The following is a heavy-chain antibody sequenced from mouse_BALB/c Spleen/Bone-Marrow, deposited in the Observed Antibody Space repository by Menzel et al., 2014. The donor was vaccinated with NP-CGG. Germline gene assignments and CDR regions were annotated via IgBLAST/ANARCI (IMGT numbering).Heavy chain of an antibody. V-gene: IGHV1S81*02. D-gene: IGHD2-4*01. CDR3: TRGDDYDEEFAY. CDR2: INPSNGGT. J-gene: IGHJ3*01. Sequence: VQLQQSGAELVKPGAPVKLSCKASGYTFTSYYMYWVKQRPGQGLEWIGGINPSNGGTNFNEKFKSKATLTVDKSSSTAYMQLSSLTSEDSAVYYRTRGDDYDEEFAYWGQGTLVTVSA. CDR1: GYTFTSYY.